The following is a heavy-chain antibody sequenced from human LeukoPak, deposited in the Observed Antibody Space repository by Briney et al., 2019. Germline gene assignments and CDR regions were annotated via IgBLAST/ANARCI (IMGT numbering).Heavy chain of an antibody. CDR2: ISGSGGST. Sequence: GGSLRLSCAASGFTFSSYAMSWVRQAPGKGLEWVSAISGSGGSTYYADSVKGRFTISRDNSKNTLHLQMNSLRTEDTAVYYCAKDSTAYSSGWRSDFDCWGQGTPVTVSS. V-gene: IGHV3-23*01. J-gene: IGHJ4*02. D-gene: IGHD6-19*01. CDR3: AKDSTAYSSGWRSDFDC. CDR1: GFTFSSYA.